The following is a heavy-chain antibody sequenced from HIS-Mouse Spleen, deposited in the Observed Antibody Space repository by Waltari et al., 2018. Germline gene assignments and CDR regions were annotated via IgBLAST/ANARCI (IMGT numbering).Heavy chain of an antibody. J-gene: IGHJ2*01. Sequence: QLQLQESGPGLVKPSETLSLTCTVSGGSISSSSYYWGWIRQPPGKGLEWIGTIYYRGSTYDHPSLKSRVTISVDTSKNQFSLKLSSVTAADTAVYYCAREIPYSSSWYDWYFDLWGHGTLVTVSS. CDR2: IYYRGST. CDR1: GGSISSSSYY. V-gene: IGHV4-39*07. CDR3: AREIPYSSSWYDWYFDL. D-gene: IGHD6-13*01.